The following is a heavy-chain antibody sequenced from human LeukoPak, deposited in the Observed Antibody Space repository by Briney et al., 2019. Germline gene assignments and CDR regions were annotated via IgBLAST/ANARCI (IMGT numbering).Heavy chain of an antibody. Sequence: SETLSLTCTVSGGSISSSSYYWGWIRQPPGKGLEWIGSIYYSGSTYYNSSLKSRVTISVDTSKNQFSLKLSSVTAADTAVYYCARILFGVVTTNYYFYYYMDVWGKGTTVTVSS. CDR1: GGSISSSSYY. CDR2: IYYSGST. D-gene: IGHD3-3*01. V-gene: IGHV4-39*01. CDR3: ARILFGVVTTNYYFYYYMDV. J-gene: IGHJ6*03.